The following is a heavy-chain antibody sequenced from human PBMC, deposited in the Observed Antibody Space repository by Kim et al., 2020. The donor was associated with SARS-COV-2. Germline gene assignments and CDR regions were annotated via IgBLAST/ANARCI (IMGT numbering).Heavy chain of an antibody. Sequence: SETLSLTCTVSGGSISSYYWSWIRQPPGKGLEWIGYIYYSGSTNYNPSLKSRVNISVDTSKNQFSLKLSSVTAADTAVYYCARVRGLPTITMVRGVIPSVDYWGQGTLVTVSS. J-gene: IGHJ4*02. D-gene: IGHD3-10*01. CDR2: IYYSGST. CDR1: GGSISSYY. CDR3: ARVRGLPTITMVRGVIPSVDY. V-gene: IGHV4-59*01.